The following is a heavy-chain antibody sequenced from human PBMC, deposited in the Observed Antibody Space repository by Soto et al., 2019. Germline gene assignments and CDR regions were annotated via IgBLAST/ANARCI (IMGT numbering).Heavy chain of an antibody. CDR2: IYYSGST. CDR1: GGSISSYY. D-gene: IGHD4-17*01. J-gene: IGHJ4*02. CDR3: ARGVVDGDYYFDY. Sequence: SETLSLTCTVSGGSISSYYWSWIRQPPGKGLEWIGYIYYSGSTNYNPSLKSRVTISVDTSKNQFSLKLSSVTAADTAVYYCARGVVDGDYYFDYWGQGTLVTVSS. V-gene: IGHV4-59*01.